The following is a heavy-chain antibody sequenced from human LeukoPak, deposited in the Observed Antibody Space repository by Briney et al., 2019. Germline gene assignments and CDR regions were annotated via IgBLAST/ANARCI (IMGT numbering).Heavy chain of an antibody. CDR2: ISYDGSNK. CDR1: GFTFSSYA. D-gene: IGHD3-10*01. V-gene: IGHV3-30-3*01. Sequence: GGSLRLSCAASGFTFSSYAMHWVRQAPGKGLEWVAVISYDGSNKYYADSVKGRFTISRDNSENTLYLQMDSLRAEDTAIYYCAKDTITMIRGVIRAFEYWGQGTLVTVAS. J-gene: IGHJ4*02. CDR3: AKDTITMIRGVIRAFEY.